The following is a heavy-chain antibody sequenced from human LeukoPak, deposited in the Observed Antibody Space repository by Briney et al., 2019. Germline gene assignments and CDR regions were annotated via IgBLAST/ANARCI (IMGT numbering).Heavy chain of an antibody. D-gene: IGHD3-10*01. Sequence: ASVKVSCKASGFTFTSSAVQWVRQARGQRLEWIGWIVVGSGNTNYAQKFQERVTITRDMSTSIAYMELSSLRSEDTAVYYCAAVKSGLGTGVWFDPWGQGTLVTVSS. CDR1: GFTFTSSA. J-gene: IGHJ5*02. V-gene: IGHV1-58*01. CDR2: IVVGSGNT. CDR3: AAVKSGLGTGVWFDP.